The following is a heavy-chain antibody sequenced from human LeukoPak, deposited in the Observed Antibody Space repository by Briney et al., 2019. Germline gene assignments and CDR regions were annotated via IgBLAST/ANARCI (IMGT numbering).Heavy chain of an antibody. CDR1: GGSFSGYY. J-gene: IGHJ6*02. CDR2: INHSGST. Sequence: SETLSLTCAVYGGSFSGYYWSWIRQPPGKGLEWIGEINHSGSTNYNPSLKSRVTVSVDTSKNQFSLKLSSVTAADTAVYYCARGGFEPDYGMDVWGQGTTVTVSS. D-gene: IGHD1-14*01. CDR3: ARGGFEPDYGMDV. V-gene: IGHV4-34*01.